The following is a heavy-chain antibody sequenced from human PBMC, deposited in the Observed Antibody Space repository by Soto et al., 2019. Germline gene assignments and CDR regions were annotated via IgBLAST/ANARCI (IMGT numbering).Heavy chain of an antibody. V-gene: IGHV4-30-4*01. CDR2: IDYSGKA. J-gene: IGHJ4*03. CDR1: GGSTSSGYYY. Sequence: SETLTLTCSVSGGSTSSGYYYWSWIRQRPGKGLVWIGNIDYSGKAYSNPSLNSRLIISIDTSKNQFSLKIGSRTDATTAVYYCSSASRYGMDYWGQGTLVTVSS. CDR3: SSASRYGMDY. D-gene: IGHD3-16*01.